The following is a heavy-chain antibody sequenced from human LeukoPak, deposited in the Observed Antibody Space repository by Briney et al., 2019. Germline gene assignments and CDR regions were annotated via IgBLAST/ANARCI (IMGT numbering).Heavy chain of an antibody. D-gene: IGHD2-2*01. Sequence: ASETLSLTCTVSGGSMSSNYWGWIRQPPGKGLEWIGSLYYSGSTYDNPSLKSRVTISVDTSKNQLSLKLSSVTAADTAIYYCARHSPVATEAFDIWGQGTMATVSS. CDR3: ARHSPVATEAFDI. J-gene: IGHJ3*02. CDR2: LYYSGST. V-gene: IGHV4-39*01. CDR1: GGSMSSNY.